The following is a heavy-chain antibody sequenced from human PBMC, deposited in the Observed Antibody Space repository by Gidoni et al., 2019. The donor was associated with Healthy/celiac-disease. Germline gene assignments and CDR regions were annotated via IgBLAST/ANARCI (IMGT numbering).Heavy chain of an antibody. J-gene: IGHJ4*02. CDR2: ISWNSGSI. V-gene: IGHV3-9*01. CDR3: AKDLGYSNGLDY. CDR1: GFTFDDYA. D-gene: IGHD6-25*01. Sequence: EVQLVESGGGLVQPGRSLRLSCAASGFTFDDYAMHWVRQAPGKGLEWVSGISWNSGSIGYADSVKGRFTISRDNAKNSLYLQMNSLRAEDTALYYCAKDLGYSNGLDYWGQGTLVTVSS.